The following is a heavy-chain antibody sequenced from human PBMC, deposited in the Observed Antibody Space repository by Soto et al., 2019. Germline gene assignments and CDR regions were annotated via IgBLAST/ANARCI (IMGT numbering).Heavy chain of an antibody. CDR1: CGSMRIYY. CDR2: IYSRGDT. J-gene: IGHJ6*02. CDR3: AGIGEDVYYGMDV. V-gene: IGHV4-4*07. D-gene: IGHD2-21*01. Sequence: LXLTFSVSCGSMRIYYWDWLRQPAGKGLEWIGRIYSRGDTNYNPSVKSRVTMSVDTSKNEFSLRLNSVTAADTAVYYCAGIGEDVYYGMDVWGQGTTVTVSS.